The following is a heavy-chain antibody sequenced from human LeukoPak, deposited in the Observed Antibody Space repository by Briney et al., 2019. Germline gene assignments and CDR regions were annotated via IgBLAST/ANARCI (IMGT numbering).Heavy chain of an antibody. CDR1: GFTFSSYA. Sequence: GGSLRLSCAASGFTFSSYAMHWVRQAPGKGLEWVAVISYDGSSKYYADSVKGRFTISRDNSKNTLYLQMNSLRAEDTAVYYCARGTPSSSGWLYYGMDVWGQGTTVTVSS. D-gene: IGHD6-19*01. V-gene: IGHV3-30-3*01. CDR3: ARGTPSSSGWLYYGMDV. J-gene: IGHJ6*02. CDR2: ISYDGSSK.